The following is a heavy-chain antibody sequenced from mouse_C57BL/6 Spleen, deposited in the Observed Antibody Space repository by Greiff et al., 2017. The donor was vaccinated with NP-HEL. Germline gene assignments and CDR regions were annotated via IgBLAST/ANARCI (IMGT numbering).Heavy chain of an antibody. Sequence: EVHLVESGPGLVKPSQSLSLTCSVTGYSITSGYYWNWIRQFPGNKLEWMGYISYDGSNNYNPSLKNRISITRDTSKNQFFLKLNSVTTEDTATYYCAREGDYYGSPYYFDYWGQGTTLTVSS. CDR2: ISYDGSN. J-gene: IGHJ2*01. V-gene: IGHV3-6*01. D-gene: IGHD1-1*01. CDR3: AREGDYYGSPYYFDY. CDR1: GYSITSGYY.